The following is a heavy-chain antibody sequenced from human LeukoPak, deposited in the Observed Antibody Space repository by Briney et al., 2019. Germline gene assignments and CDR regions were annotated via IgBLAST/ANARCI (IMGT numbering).Heavy chain of an antibody. CDR3: AAWGYDSSGYYYDTPTTFMDV. D-gene: IGHD3-22*01. V-gene: IGHV1-3*01. CDR1: GYTFTSYA. Sequence: ASVKVSCKASGYTFTSYAMHWVRQAPGQRLEWMGWINAGNGNTKYSQKFQGRVTITRDTSASTAYMELSSLRSEDTAVYYCAAWGYDSSGYYYDTPTTFMDVWGQGTTVTVSS. CDR2: INAGNGNT. J-gene: IGHJ6*02.